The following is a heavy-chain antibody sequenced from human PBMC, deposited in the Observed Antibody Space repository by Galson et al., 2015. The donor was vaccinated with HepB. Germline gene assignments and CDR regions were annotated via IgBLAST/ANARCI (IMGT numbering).Heavy chain of an antibody. CDR3: TTNYDFWSCGLLFDP. CDR2: IKSKTDGGTT. V-gene: IGHV3-15*01. J-gene: IGHJ5*02. CDR1: GFTLSNAW. Sequence: SLRLSCAASGFTLSNAWMSWVRQAQGKGLEWVGSIKSKTDGGTTDYAAPVKGRFTISRDESKNTLYLQMNSLKTEDTAVYYCTTNYDFWSCGLLFDPWGQGTLVTVSS. D-gene: IGHD3-3*01.